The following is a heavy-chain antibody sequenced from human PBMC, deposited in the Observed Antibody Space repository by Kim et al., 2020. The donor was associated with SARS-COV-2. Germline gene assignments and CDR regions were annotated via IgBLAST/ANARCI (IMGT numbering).Heavy chain of an antibody. V-gene: IGHV3-23*01. CDR3: AKGKGNSGSYSADY. D-gene: IGHD1-26*01. CDR2: ITGSGGST. J-gene: IGHJ4*02. Sequence: GGSLRLSCAASGFTFSSYAMSWVRQAPGKGLEWVSTITGSGGSTYYADSVKGRFTISRDNSNNTLYLQMNSLRAEDTAVYFCAKGKGNSGSYSADYWGQGTLVTVSS. CDR1: GFTFSSYA.